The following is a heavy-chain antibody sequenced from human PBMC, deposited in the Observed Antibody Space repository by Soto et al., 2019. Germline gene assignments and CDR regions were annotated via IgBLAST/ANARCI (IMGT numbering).Heavy chain of an antibody. J-gene: IGHJ4*02. V-gene: IGHV4-34*01. CDR1: SGSFSGHF. D-gene: IGHD2-8*02. CDR3: ARDKITGLFDY. CDR2: INLAGST. Sequence: SETLSLTCAVYSGSFSGHFWSWIRQPPGKGLEWIGEINLAGSTNYNPSLKSRVTISVDTSKNQFSLKLTSVTAADTAVYYCARDKITGLFDYWGQGTLVTVSS.